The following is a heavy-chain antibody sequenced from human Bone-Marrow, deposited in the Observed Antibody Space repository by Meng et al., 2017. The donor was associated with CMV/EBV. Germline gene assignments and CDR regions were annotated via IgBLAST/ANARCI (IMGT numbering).Heavy chain of an antibody. CDR3: ARGVRYFDWLLWGNWFDP. J-gene: IGHJ5*02. Sequence: SETLSLTCTVSGGSISSGSYYWGWIRQPPGKGLEWIGSIYYSGSTYYNPSLKSRVTISVDTSKNQFSLKLSSVTAADTAVYYCARGVRYFDWLLWGNWFDPWGQGTLVTVSS. V-gene: IGHV4-39*07. CDR2: IYYSGST. D-gene: IGHD3-9*01. CDR1: GGSISSGSYY.